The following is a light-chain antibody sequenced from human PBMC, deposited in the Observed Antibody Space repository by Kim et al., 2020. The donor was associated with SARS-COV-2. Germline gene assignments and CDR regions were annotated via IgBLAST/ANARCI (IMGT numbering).Light chain of an antibody. CDR3: QKYDSVPWT. J-gene: IGKJ1*01. CDR1: QDIRYH. CDR2: AES. Sequence: ACVGDRVNIPCRGSQDIRYHLAWYQQSRGQVPKLMIYAESALHYGVPSRFGGSGSGTDFTPTITSLQHEDVATYYCQKYDSVPWTFGPGTKVDIK. V-gene: IGKV1-27*01.